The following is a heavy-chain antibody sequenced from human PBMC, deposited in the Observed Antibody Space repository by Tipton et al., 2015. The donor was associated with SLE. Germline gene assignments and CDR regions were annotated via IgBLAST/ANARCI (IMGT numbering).Heavy chain of an antibody. CDR1: GDSISSHF. J-gene: IGHJ4*02. CDR3: ARHRNYFDY. Sequence: TLSLTCTVSGDSISSHFWNWIRQPPGKGLEWLGYIYYSGSTNYNPPPRSRVTISRDTPKKQFPRKRSSVTAADTAVYYCARHRNYFDYWGQGTLVTVSS. CDR2: IYYSGST. V-gene: IGHV4-59*08.